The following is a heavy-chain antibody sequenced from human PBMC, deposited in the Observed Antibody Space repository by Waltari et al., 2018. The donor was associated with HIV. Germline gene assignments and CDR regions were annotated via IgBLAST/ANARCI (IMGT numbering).Heavy chain of an antibody. J-gene: IGHJ4*02. V-gene: IGHV4-59*01. Sequence: QVQLQESGPGLVKPSETLSLTCTVSGGSISSYYWSWIRPPPGKGLEWIGYIYYSGSTNYNPSLKSRVTISVDTSKNQFSLKLSSVTAADTAVYYCARDLVRGRYFDYWGQGTLVTVSS. CDR1: GGSISSYY. CDR2: IYYSGST. CDR3: ARDLVRGRYFDY. D-gene: IGHD1-26*01.